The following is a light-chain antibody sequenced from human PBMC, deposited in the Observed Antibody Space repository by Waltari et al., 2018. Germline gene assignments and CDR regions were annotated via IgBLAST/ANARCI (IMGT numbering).Light chain of an antibody. Sequence: QPLVPQEPPLSVSPGGPVTLPCALSFVSLSSIPYVTWYQQTPGQPPRTLIYKTNIRSSGVPVRFSGSSLWNKAALSSTGAQADDESDYYCLVYMGSGIWVFGGGTKLTVL. V-gene: IGLV8-61*01. CDR3: LVYMGSGIWV. J-gene: IGLJ3*02. CDR2: KTN. CDR1: FVSLSSIPY.